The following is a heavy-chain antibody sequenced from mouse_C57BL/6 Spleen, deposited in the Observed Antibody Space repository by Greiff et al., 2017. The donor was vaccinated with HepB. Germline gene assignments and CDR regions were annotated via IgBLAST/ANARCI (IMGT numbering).Heavy chain of an antibody. CDR2: IYPGSGST. J-gene: IGHJ2*01. Sequence: VKLQQPGAELVKPGASVKMSCKASGYTFTSYWITWVKQRPGQGLEWIGDIYPGSGSTNYNEKFKSKATLTVDTSSSTAYMQLSSLTSEDSAVYYCARDGYYGGYFDYGGQGTTLTVSS. D-gene: IGHD2-3*01. CDR3: ARDGYYGGYFDY. V-gene: IGHV1-55*01. CDR1: GYTFTSYW.